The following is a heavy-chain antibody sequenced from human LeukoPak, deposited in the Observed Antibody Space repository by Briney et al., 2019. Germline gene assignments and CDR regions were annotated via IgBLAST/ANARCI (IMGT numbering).Heavy chain of an antibody. D-gene: IGHD6-6*01. CDR3: ASLKLAARYKL. CDR2: ISYDGSNK. Sequence: HAGGSLRLSCAASGFTFSSYAMHWVRQAPGKGLEWVAVISYDGSNKYYADSVKGRFTISRDNSKNTLYLQMNSLRAEDTAVYYCASLKLAARYKLGGQGTLVTVSS. CDR1: GFTFSSYA. V-gene: IGHV3-30*04. J-gene: IGHJ4*02.